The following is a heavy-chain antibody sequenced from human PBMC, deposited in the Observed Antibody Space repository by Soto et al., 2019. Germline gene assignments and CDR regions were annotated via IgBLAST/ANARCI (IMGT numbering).Heavy chain of an antibody. V-gene: IGHV4-61*01. CDR1: GGSVRSGRYY. Sequence: SETLSLTCTVSGGSVRSGRYYWSWIRPPPGKGLEWIGYVFSSGRTRYDPSLTSRVTISVDTSKNQFSLKLASVTAAYTAMYYCARVPHPSVAVPEVYYFHYWGQGTLVTVSS. CDR2: VFSSGRT. CDR3: ARVPHPSVAVPEVYYFHY. J-gene: IGHJ4*02. D-gene: IGHD6-19*01.